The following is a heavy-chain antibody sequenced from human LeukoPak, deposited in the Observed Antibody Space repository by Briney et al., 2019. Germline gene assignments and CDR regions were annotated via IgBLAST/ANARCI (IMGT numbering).Heavy chain of an antibody. J-gene: IGHJ5*02. Sequence: GGSLRLSCAASGFNLTDYWMSWVRQAPGKGLEWVAVISNDGSNKYYADSVKGRFTISRDNSKNTLYLQMNSLRAEDTAVYYCARDYGSYYDILTGYGNWFDPWGQGTLVTVSS. CDR2: ISNDGSNK. CDR3: ARDYGSYYDILTGYGNWFDP. D-gene: IGHD3-9*01. V-gene: IGHV3-30*03. CDR1: GFNLTDYW.